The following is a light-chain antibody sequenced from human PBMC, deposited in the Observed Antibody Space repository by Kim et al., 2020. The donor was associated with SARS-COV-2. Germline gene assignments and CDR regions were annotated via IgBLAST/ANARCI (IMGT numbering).Light chain of an antibody. CDR2: GAS. Sequence: VSPEERDTLSCRASQSVRRNLAWYQQKPGQDPRLLIYGASTRAFNIPDKYSGSGSGTDFTLTISSLQSEDSALYYCQHYNNWPQTFGLGTKVDIK. J-gene: IGKJ1*01. CDR1: QSVRRN. CDR3: QHYNNWPQT. V-gene: IGKV3-15*01.